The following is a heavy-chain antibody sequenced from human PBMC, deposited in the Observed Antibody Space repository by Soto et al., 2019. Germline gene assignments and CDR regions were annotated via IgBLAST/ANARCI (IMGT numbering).Heavy chain of an antibody. CDR1: GGSISSYY. CDR3: ARDRMVAATLGVYYYYGMDV. J-gene: IGHJ6*02. CDR2: IYYSGST. V-gene: IGHV4-59*01. Sequence: QVQLQESGPGLVKPSETLSLTCTVSGGSISSYYWSWIRQPPGKGLEWIGYIYYSGSTNYNPSLKSRVTISVDTSKNQFSLKLSSVTAADTAVYYCARDRMVAATLGVYYYYGMDVWGQGTTVTVSS. D-gene: IGHD2-15*01.